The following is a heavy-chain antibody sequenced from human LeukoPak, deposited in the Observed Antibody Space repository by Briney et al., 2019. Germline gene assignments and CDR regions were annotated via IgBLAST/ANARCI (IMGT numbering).Heavy chain of an antibody. CDR1: GFTFSSYT. V-gene: IGHV3-21*01. CDR2: ISRSSSYI. Sequence: PGGSLRLSCAASGFTFSSYTMNWVRQAPGKGLEWVSSISRSSSYIYYADSMKGRFTISRDNAKNSLDLQMHSLRAEDTAVYNCARGSTVVRGVSPAGDYWGQGTLVTVSS. J-gene: IGHJ4*02. CDR3: ARGSTVVRGVSPAGDY. D-gene: IGHD3-10*01.